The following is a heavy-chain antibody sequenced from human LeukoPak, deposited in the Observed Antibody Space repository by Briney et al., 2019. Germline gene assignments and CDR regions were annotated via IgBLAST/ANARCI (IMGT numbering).Heavy chain of an antibody. Sequence: SSVKVSCKASGGTFSSYAISWVRQAPGQGLEWMGGIFPIFGTANYAQKFQGRVTITTDESTSTDYMELSSLRSEDTAVDYCARGRVQRSRGNNDSYYYYMDVWGKGTTVTVSS. D-gene: IGHD1/OR15-1a*01. V-gene: IGHV1-69*05. CDR3: ARGRVQRSRGNNDSYYYYMDV. CDR2: IFPIFGTA. CDR1: GGTFSSYA. J-gene: IGHJ6*03.